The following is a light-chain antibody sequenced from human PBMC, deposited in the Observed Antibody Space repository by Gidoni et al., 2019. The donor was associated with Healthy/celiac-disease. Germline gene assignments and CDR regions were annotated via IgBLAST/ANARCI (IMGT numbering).Light chain of an antibody. CDR3: QQFNSFLST. V-gene: IGKV1-13*02. CDR2: DAS. J-gene: IGKJ2*01. Sequence: AIQFTQSPSSLSASVGDRVTITCLASQGISSALAWYQQKPGKAPKLLIYDASSLESGVPSRCSGSGAGADFTLTSSSLQPEDFANYYCQQFNSFLSTFGEGTKLEIK. CDR1: QGISSA.